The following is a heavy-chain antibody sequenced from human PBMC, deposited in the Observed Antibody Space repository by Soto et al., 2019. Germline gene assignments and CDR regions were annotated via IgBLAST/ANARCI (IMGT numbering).Heavy chain of an antibody. V-gene: IGHV6-1*01. Sequence: PSQTLSLTCAISGDSVSINSAAWNWIRQSPSRGLECLGGTYYRSKWYSNYAVSVKSRITINPDTSKNQFSLQLNSVTPEDTAVYYCARIHSSSSSDMDVWGQGTTVTVSS. CDR3: ARIHSSSSSDMDV. J-gene: IGHJ6*02. CDR2: TYYRSKWYS. D-gene: IGHD6-6*01. CDR1: GDSVSINSAA.